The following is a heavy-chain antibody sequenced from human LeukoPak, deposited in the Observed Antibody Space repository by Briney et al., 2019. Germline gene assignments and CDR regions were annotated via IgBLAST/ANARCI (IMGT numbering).Heavy chain of an antibody. D-gene: IGHD4-17*01. Sequence: GGSLRLSCSASGFTFSNYWMHWVRQAPGKGLVWVSRINSDGRSTTSADSVKGRFTISRDNAKNTLYLQMNSLRAEDTAVYYCAKGGATVIDYWGQGTLVTVSS. CDR1: GFTFSNYW. J-gene: IGHJ4*02. V-gene: IGHV3-74*01. CDR2: INSDGRST. CDR3: AKGGATVIDY.